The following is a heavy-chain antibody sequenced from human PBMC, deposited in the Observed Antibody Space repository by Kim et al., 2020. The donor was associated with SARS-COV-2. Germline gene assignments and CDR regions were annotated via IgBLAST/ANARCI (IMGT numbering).Heavy chain of an antibody. Sequence: GESLRLSCAASVFTVSSNYMSWVRQAPGKGLEWVSVIYSGGSTYYADSVKGRFTISRDNSKNTLYLQMNSLRAEDTAVYYCARLLPYGDYFDYWGQGTLVTVSS. V-gene: IGHV3-53*01. CDR1: VFTVSSNY. J-gene: IGHJ4*02. D-gene: IGHD4-17*01. CDR2: IYSGGST. CDR3: ARLLPYGDYFDY.